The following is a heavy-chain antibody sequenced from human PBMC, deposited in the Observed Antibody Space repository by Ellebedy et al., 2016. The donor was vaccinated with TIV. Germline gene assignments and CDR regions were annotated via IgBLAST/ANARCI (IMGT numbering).Heavy chain of an antibody. CDR1: GFSFSFTDYW. V-gene: IGHV3-74*01. CDR2: IRTTETTT. Sequence: GGSLRLXXEASGFSFSFTDYWMHWVRQVPGKGLVWVSRIRTTETTTNYADSVRGRFTISKDNAKNTLYLQMDSLRVEDSAVYYCVRDRPTWDWGQGTLVTVSS. CDR3: VRDRPTWD. D-gene: IGHD3-16*01. J-gene: IGHJ4*02.